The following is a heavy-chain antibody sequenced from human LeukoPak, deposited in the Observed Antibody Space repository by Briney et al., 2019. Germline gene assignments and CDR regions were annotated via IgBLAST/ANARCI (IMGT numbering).Heavy chain of an antibody. CDR2: IYYSGST. J-gene: IGHJ4*02. CDR1: GGSISSSSYY. V-gene: IGHV4-39*01. Sequence: SETLSLTCTVSGGSISSSSYYWGWIRQPPGKGLEWIGSIYYSGSTYYNPSLKSRVTISVDTSKNQFSLKLSSVTAADTAVYYCATRPYSSGWSRGFDYWGRGTLVTVSS. D-gene: IGHD6-19*01. CDR3: ATRPYSSGWSRGFDY.